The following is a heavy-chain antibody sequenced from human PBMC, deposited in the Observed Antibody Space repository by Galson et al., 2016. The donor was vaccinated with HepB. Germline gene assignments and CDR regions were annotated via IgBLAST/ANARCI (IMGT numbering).Heavy chain of an antibody. CDR1: RFPFKDFA. CDR3: AKMEGATIDIWSFDY. V-gene: IGHV3-23*01. D-gene: IGHD5-24*01. J-gene: IGHJ4*02. Sequence: SLRLSCAASRFPFKDFAMSWVRQAPGKGLEWVSGITGLGGDPYPAASAKGRFTISRDNSKNTLYLQLSSVRVGDTAVYYCAKMEGATIDIWSFDYWGQGALVTVSS. CDR2: ITGLGGDP.